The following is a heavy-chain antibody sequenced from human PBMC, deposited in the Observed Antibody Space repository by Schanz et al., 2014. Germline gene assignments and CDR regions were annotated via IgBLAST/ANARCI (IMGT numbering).Heavy chain of an antibody. CDR2: IDPNSGGT. D-gene: IGHD4-17*01. CDR3: AREEGTTAELGY. CDR1: GNTLSAYY. J-gene: IGHJ4*02. Sequence: QVQLVQSGADVKKPGASVKVSCKASGNTLSAYYIHWIRQAPGQGLEWMGWIDPNSGGTNFAQKFQGRVTMTRDTSITTAYMVLSRLRSDDTAVYYCAREEGTTAELGYWGQGTLVTVSS. V-gene: IGHV1-2*02.